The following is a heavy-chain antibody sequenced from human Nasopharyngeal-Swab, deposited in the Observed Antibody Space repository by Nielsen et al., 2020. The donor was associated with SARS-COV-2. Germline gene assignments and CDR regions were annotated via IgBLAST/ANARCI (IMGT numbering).Heavy chain of an antibody. CDR1: GFTFSKYA. J-gene: IGHJ4*02. V-gene: IGHV3-23*01. CDR3: ARLTGPLGVFDY. D-gene: IGHD7-27*01. CDR2: ISGNSDRT. Sequence: GESLKISCAASGFTFSKYAMSWVRQAPGKGLEWVSAISGNSDRTYYADSVKGRFTISRDNSKSTLYLQMNSLRAEDTAVYYCARLTGPLGVFDYWGQGTLVTVSS.